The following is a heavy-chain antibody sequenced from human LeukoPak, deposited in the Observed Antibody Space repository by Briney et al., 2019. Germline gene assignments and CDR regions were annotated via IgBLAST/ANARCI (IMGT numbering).Heavy chain of an antibody. CDR1: GFAFSSYS. CDR2: LTSTSNYI. CDR3: ARGRSSSGSMNEY. V-gene: IGHV3-48*02. J-gene: IGHJ4*02. Sequence: PGGSLRLSCAASGFAFSSYSMIWVRQAPGKGLEWVSYLTSTSNYIYYADSVKGRFTVSSDNAKNSLYLQMNSLRDEDTAVYYCARGRSSSGSMNEYWGQGTLVTVSS. D-gene: IGHD3-10*01.